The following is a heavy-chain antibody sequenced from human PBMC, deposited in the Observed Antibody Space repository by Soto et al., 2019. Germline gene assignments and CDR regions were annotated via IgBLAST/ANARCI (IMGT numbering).Heavy chain of an antibody. Sequence: SETLSLTCTVSGGSISSYYWSWIRQPPGKGLEWIGYIYYSGSTNYSPSLKSRVTISVDTSKNQFSLKLSSVTAADTAVYYCARSTQIRFLEWSEFDYWGQGTLVTVSS. D-gene: IGHD3-3*01. J-gene: IGHJ4*02. CDR2: IYYSGST. V-gene: IGHV4-59*01. CDR3: ARSTQIRFLEWSEFDY. CDR1: GGSISSYY.